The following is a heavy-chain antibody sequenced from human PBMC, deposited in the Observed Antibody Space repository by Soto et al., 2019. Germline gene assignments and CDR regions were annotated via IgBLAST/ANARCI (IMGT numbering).Heavy chain of an antibody. CDR2: INPNSGGT. V-gene: IGHV1-2*02. J-gene: IGHJ5*02. CDR3: ARSLTVTNNWFAP. Sequence: ASVKVSCKASGYTFTGYYMHWVRQAPGQGLEWMGWINPNSGGTNYAQKFQGRVTMTRDTSISTAYMELSRLRSDDTAVYYCARSLTVTNNWFAPCGQGTLVTVYS. CDR1: GYTFTGYY. D-gene: IGHD4-4*01.